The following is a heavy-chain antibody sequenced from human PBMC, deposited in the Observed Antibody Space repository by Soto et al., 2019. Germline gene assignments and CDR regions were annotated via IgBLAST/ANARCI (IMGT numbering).Heavy chain of an antibody. CDR2: ISAYNGNT. V-gene: IGHV1-18*01. D-gene: IGHD2-15*01. J-gene: IGHJ5*02. Sequence: ASVKVSCKASGYTFTSYGISWVRQAPGQGLEWMGWISAYNGNTNYAQKLQGRVTMTTDTSTSTAYMELRSLGSDDTAVYYCARAVRCSGGSCYSGWFGPWGQGTLVTVSS. CDR3: ARAVRCSGGSCYSGWFGP. CDR1: GYTFTSYG.